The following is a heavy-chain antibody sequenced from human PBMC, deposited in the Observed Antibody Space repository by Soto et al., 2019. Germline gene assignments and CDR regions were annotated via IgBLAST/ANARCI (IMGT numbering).Heavy chain of an antibody. Sequence: GASVKVSCKASGGTFSSYAISWVRQAPGQGLEWMGGIIPIFGTANYAQKFQGRVTITADESTSTAYMELSSLRSEDTAVYYCARSHRALVDTAIWSFDYWGQGTLVTVSS. J-gene: IGHJ4*02. CDR2: IIPIFGTA. CDR3: ARSHRALVDTAIWSFDY. CDR1: GGTFSSYA. V-gene: IGHV1-69*13. D-gene: IGHD5-18*01.